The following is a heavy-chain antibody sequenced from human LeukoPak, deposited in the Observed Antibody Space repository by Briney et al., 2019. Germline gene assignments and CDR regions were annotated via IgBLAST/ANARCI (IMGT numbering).Heavy chain of an antibody. CDR3: ARVAAARTRWFDP. CDR2: IYYSGTT. J-gene: IGHJ5*02. V-gene: IGHV4-39*01. Sequence: SETLSLTCTVPGGSISSSTYHWGWIRQPPGKGLEWIGSIYYSGTTYYNPSLKSRVTISVDTSKNQFSLKLSSVIAADTAVYYCARVAAARTRWFDPWGQGTLVTVSS. CDR1: GGSISSSTYH. D-gene: IGHD6-13*01.